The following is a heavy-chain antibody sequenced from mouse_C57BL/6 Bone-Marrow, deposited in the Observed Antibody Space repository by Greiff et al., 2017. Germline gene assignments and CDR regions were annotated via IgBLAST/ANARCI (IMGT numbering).Heavy chain of an antibody. CDR2: IGPGSGST. CDR3: ASHGSSYGCAY. CDR1: GYTFTDYY. Sequence: QVQLQQSGAELVKPGASVKISCKASGYTFTDYYINWVKQRPGQGLEWIGKIGPGSGSTYYNEQFKGKATLTADKASSTAYMQLSSLTSEDSAVYFSASHGSSYGCAYWGQGTLVTVSA. D-gene: IGHD1-1*01. J-gene: IGHJ3*01. V-gene: IGHV1-77*01.